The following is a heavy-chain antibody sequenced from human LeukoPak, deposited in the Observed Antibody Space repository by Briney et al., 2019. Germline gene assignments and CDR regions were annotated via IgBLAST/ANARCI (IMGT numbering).Heavy chain of an antibody. V-gene: IGHV3-30*02. CDR3: AKDTHYGGEYFQH. J-gene: IGHJ1*01. CDR2: IRYDGSNK. D-gene: IGHD4-23*01. CDR1: GFTFSSYE. Sequence: HPGGSLRLSCAASGFTFSSYEMNWVRQAPGKGLEWVAFIRYDGSNKYYADSVKGRFTISRDNSKNTLYLQMNSLRAEDTAVYYCAKDTHYGGEYFQHWGQGTLVTVSS.